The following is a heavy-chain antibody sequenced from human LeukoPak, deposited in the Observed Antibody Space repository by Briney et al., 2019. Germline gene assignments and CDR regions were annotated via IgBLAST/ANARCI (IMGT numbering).Heavy chain of an antibody. CDR3: ARLPLRITMVRGVISFDY. J-gene: IGHJ4*02. V-gene: IGHV4-34*01. D-gene: IGHD3-10*01. CDR1: GGSFSGYY. CDR2: INHSGST. Sequence: SETLSLTCAVYGGSFSGYYWSWIRQPPGKRLEWIGEINHSGSTNYNPSLKSRVTISVDTSKNQFSLKLSSVTAADTAVYYCARLPLRITMVRGVISFDYWGQGTLVTVSS.